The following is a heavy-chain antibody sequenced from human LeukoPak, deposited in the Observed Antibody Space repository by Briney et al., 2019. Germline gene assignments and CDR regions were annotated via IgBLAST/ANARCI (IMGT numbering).Heavy chain of an antibody. V-gene: IGHV6-1*01. CDR2: TYYKSKWYN. J-gene: IGHJ5*02. Sequence: SQTLSLTCAISGDSVSSNSAAWSWIRQSPSGGLEWLGRTYYKSKWYNGYAETVKSRITINPDTSKNQFSLHLNSVTPEDTAVYYCAREFAVAGPNGGNWFDPWGQGTLVTVSS. CDR1: GDSVSSNSAA. D-gene: IGHD6-13*01. CDR3: AREFAVAGPNGGNWFDP.